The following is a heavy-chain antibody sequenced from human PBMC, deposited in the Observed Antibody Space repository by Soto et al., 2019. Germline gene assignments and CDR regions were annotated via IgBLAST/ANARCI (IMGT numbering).Heavy chain of an antibody. D-gene: IGHD6-13*01. J-gene: IGHJ6*02. CDR3: AKDISWSPPGAAANYYYYGMDV. CDR1: GFTFDDYA. V-gene: IGHV3-43D*03. CDR2: ISWDGGST. Sequence: GGSLRLSCAASGFTFDDYAMHWVRQAPGKGLEWVSLISWDGGSTYYADSVKGRFTISRDNSKNSLYLQMNSLRAEDTALYCCAKDISWSPPGAAANYYYYGMDVWGQGTTVTVSS.